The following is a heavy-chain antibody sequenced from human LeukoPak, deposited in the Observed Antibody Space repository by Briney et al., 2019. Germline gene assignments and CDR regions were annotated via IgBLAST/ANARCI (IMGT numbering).Heavy chain of an antibody. CDR2: INRGGST. J-gene: IGHJ4*02. Sequence: SETLSLTCAVYGGSSSGYYCSWVRQPPGKGLEWIGEINRGGSTSYNPSLKSRVTISADTSKNQFSLKLSSVTAADTAVYYCARLPSSSVYFDYWGQGTLVTVSS. CDR3: ARLPSSSVYFDY. V-gene: IGHV4-34*01. CDR1: GGSSSGYY.